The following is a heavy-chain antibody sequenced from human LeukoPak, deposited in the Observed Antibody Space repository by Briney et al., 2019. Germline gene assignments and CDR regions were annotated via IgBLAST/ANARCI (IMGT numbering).Heavy chain of an antibody. V-gene: IGHV3-66*02. CDR3: ARKTDTSMLGDY. J-gene: IGHJ4*02. CDR1: GFTVGSNQ. D-gene: IGHD5-18*01. Sequence: QPGGSLRLSCAASGFTVGSNQMTWVRQAPGKGLEWVSLIYSGGGTKYADSVKGRFTISRDNSKNTLYLQMNSQRVEDTAVYYCARKTDTSMLGDYWGQGTLVSVSS. CDR2: IYSGGGT.